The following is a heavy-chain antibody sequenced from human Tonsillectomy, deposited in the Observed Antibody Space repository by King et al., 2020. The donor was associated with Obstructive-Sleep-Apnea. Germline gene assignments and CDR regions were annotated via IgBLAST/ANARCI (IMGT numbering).Heavy chain of an antibody. CDR3: ASPGSGYYYRGVNYFDY. Sequence: VQLVESGAEVKKPGSSVKVSCKASGGTFSSYAISWVRQAPGQGLEWMGGIIPIFGTANYAQKFQGRVTITADESTSTAYMELSSLRSEDTAVYYCASPGSGYYYRGVNYFDYWGQGTLVTVSS. D-gene: IGHD3-22*01. V-gene: IGHV1-69*01. J-gene: IGHJ4*02. CDR1: GGTFSSYA. CDR2: IIPIFGTA.